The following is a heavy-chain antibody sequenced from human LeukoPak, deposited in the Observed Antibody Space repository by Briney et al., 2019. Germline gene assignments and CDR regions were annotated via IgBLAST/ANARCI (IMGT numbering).Heavy chain of an antibody. Sequence: ASVKVSCKTSGYIYSDYYLYWVRQAPGKEREWMGWINPSSGGTKNAQYVQCRVSMTRDTCISTSYMELSRLRSDDTAVYYGERPIRGSYVEDAFDMWGQGTMVTVSA. D-gene: IGHD1-26*01. V-gene: IGHV1-2*02. CDR2: INPSSGGT. CDR3: ERPIRGSYVEDAFDM. J-gene: IGHJ3*02. CDR1: GYIYSDYY.